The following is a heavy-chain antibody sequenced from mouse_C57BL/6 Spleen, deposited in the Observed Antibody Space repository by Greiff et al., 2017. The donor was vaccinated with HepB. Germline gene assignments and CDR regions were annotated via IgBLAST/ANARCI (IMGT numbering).Heavy chain of an antibody. CDR1: GYTFTSYW. CDR3: AREVTSYYAMDY. D-gene: IGHD2-2*01. Sequence: QVQLQQSGAELVKPGASVKLSCKASGYTFTSYWMQWVKQRPGQGLEWIGEIDPSDSYTNYNQKFKGKATLTVDTSSSTAYMQLSSLTSEDSAVYYCAREVTSYYAMDYWGQGTSVTVSS. CDR2: IDPSDSYT. V-gene: IGHV1-50*01. J-gene: IGHJ4*01.